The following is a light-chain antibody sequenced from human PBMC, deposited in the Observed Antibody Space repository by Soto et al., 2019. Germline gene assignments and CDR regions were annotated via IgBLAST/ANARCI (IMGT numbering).Light chain of an antibody. Sequence: SYELTQPPSVSVAPGQTARITCGGNNIGSKSVHWSQQKPGQAPVLVVYDDSDRPSGIPERFSGSNSGNTATLTVTRVEAGDEADYYCQVWDSSSDHVVFGGGTELTDL. CDR1: NIGSKS. CDR2: DDS. CDR3: QVWDSSSDHVV. J-gene: IGLJ2*01. V-gene: IGLV3-21*02.